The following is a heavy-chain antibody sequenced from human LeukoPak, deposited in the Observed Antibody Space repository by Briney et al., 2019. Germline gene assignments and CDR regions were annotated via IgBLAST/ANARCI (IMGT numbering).Heavy chain of an antibody. CDR1: GFTFSS. V-gene: IGHV3-23*01. CDR2: LTASGTDINT. Sequence: GGSLRLSCAASGFTFSSMSWVRQAPGKGLEWVSVLTASGTDINTYYADSVKGRFTISRDSSKNTLYLQMNSLRTEDTAIYYCAKRAVTFDYWGQGTLVTVSS. J-gene: IGHJ4*02. CDR3: AKRAVTFDY. D-gene: IGHD4-17*01.